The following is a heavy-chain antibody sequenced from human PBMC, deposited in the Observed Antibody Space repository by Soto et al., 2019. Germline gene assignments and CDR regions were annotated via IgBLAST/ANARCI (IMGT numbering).Heavy chain of an antibody. Sequence: QITLKESGPTLVKPTQTLTLTCTFSGFSLSTSGVGVGWIRQPPGKALEWLALIYWDDDKRYSPSLKSRLTITKDTSKNQVVLTMTNMDPVDTATDDCAHLYFSKEGFDYWGQGTLVTVSS. J-gene: IGHJ4*02. D-gene: IGHD4-4*01. CDR2: IYWDDDK. V-gene: IGHV2-5*02. CDR1: GFSLSTSGVG. CDR3: AHLYFSKEGFDY.